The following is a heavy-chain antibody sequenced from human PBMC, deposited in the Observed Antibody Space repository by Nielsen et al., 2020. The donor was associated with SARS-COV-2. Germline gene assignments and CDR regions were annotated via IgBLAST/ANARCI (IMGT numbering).Heavy chain of an antibody. CDR1: GGSISSSSYY. V-gene: IGHV4-39*07. Sequence: SETLSLTCTVSGGSISSSSYYWGWIRQPPGKGLEWIGSIYYSGSTYYNPSLKSRVTISVDTSKNQFSLKLSSVTAADTAVYYCARALPGGAIHYDSSGYYSIHDAFDIWGQGTTVTVSS. D-gene: IGHD3-22*01. J-gene: IGHJ3*02. CDR2: IYYSGST. CDR3: ARALPGGAIHYDSSGYYSIHDAFDI.